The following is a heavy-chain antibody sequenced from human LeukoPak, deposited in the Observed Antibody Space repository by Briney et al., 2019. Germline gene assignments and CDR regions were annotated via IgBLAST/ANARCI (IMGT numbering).Heavy chain of an antibody. CDR1: GGSISSSSYY. CDR3: ATLGERDWFDP. Sequence: SETLSLTCTVSGGSISSSSYYWSWIRQPAGKGLEWIGRIYNSGSTNYNPSLKSRVTISVDTSKNQFSLKLSSVTAADTAVYYCATLGERDWFDPWGQGTLVTVSS. V-gene: IGHV4-61*02. D-gene: IGHD3-10*01. CDR2: IYNSGST. J-gene: IGHJ5*02.